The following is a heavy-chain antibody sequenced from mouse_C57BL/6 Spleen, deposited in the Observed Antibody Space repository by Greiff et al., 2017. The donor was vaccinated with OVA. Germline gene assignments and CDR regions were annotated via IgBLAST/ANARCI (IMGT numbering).Heavy chain of an antibody. CDR3: ARYDYDEGYAMDY. CDR1: GYTFTSYW. CDR2: IHPNSGST. Sequence: VQLQQPGAELVKPGASVKLSCKASGYTFTSYWMHWVKQRPGQGLEWIGMIHPNSGSTNYNEKFKSKATLTVDKSSSTAYMQLSSLTSEDSAVYYCARYDYDEGYAMDYWGQGTSVTVSS. D-gene: IGHD2-4*01. V-gene: IGHV1-64*01. J-gene: IGHJ4*01.